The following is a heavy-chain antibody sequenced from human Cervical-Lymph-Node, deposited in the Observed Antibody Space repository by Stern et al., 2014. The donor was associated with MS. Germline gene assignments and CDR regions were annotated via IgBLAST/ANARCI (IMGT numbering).Heavy chain of an antibody. Sequence: EVQLVESGGGLVQPGGSLRLSCAASGFTFSSYSMNWVRPAPGKGLEWISYISSSRSTIYYADSVKGRFTISRDNAKNSLYLQMNSLRDEDTAVYYCARANYDFWSGNSSFQRYYYGMDVWGQGTTVTVSS. CDR3: ARANYDFWSGNSSFQRYYYGMDV. CDR1: GFTFSSYS. V-gene: IGHV3-48*02. D-gene: IGHD3-3*01. J-gene: IGHJ6*02. CDR2: ISSSRSTI.